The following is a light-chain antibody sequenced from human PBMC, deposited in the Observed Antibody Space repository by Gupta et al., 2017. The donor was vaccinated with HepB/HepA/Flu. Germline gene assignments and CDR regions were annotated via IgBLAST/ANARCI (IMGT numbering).Light chain of an antibody. CDR1: QSVSSN. J-gene: IGKJ2*04. CDR2: GAS. Sequence: EIVMTQSPSTLSVSPGERATLSCRASQSVSSNLAWYQQKPGQAPRLLIYGASTRATGIPARFSGSGSGTEVTPTISSLQSEDFAVYYCQQYNNWPPCSFGQGTKLEIK. CDR3: QQYNNWPPCS. V-gene: IGKV3-15*01.